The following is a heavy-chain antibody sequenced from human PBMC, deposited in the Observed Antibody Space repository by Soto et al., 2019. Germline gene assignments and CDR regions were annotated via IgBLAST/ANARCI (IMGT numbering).Heavy chain of an antibody. V-gene: IGHV3-23*01. CDR1: GFTVSSHA. D-gene: IGHD2-15*01. CDR2: LTADGGT. J-gene: IGHJ3*02. CDR3: APHVSCSGGSCKYDAFAI. Sequence: EVQVLESGGGLVQPGGSLRLSCEGSGFTVSSHAMTWIRQAPGKGPEWVETLTADGGTYYADSVKGRFAMSRDTSEGTLYLQMNSLGAEDTASYYCAPHVSCSGGSCKYDAFAIRGQGTMVTVSS.